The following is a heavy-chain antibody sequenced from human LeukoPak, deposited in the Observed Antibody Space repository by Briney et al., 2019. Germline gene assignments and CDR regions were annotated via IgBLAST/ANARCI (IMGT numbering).Heavy chain of an antibody. CDR3: ARKCSSTSCYKRAFLDY. CDR2: INHSGST. J-gene: IGHJ4*02. CDR1: GGFFSGYY. D-gene: IGHD2-2*02. V-gene: IGHV4-34*01. Sequence: SETLSLSCAVYGGFFSGYYWSWIRQPPGKGLEWIGEINHSGSTNYNPSLKSRVTISVDTSKNQFSLKLSSVTAADTAVYYCARKCSSTSCYKRAFLDYWGQGTLVTVSS.